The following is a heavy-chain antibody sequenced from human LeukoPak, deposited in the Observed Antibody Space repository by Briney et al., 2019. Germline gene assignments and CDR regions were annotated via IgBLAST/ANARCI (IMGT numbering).Heavy chain of an antibody. Sequence: PGGSLRLSCAASGFTFSKYSMNWVRQAPGKGLEWVSSISSSSSYIYYADSVKGRFTISRDNAKNSLYLQMNSLRAEDTAVYYCAKLVVTAPPADYWGQGTLVTVSS. V-gene: IGHV3-21*01. CDR1: GFTFSKYS. CDR2: ISSSSSYI. D-gene: IGHD2-21*02. J-gene: IGHJ4*02. CDR3: AKLVVTAPPADY.